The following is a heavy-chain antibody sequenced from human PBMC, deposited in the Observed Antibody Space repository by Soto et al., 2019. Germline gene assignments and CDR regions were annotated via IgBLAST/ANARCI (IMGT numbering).Heavy chain of an antibody. CDR2: IYYSGST. D-gene: IGHD3-22*01. Sequence: PSETLSLTCTVSGGSISSYYWSWIRQPPGKGLEWIGYIYYSGSTNYNPSLKSRVTISVDTSKNHFSLSLNSVAAADTALYYCARVTTIEGFDCWGQGTQVTVSS. CDR3: ARVTTIEGFDC. V-gene: IGHV4-59*08. J-gene: IGHJ4*02. CDR1: GGSISSYY.